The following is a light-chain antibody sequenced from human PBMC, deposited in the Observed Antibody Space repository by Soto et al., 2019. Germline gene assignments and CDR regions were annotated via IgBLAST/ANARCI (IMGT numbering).Light chain of an antibody. Sequence: EIVLTQSPGTLSLSPGERATLSCRASQSVSNNFLAWHQQKPGQGPRLLIYGASSRAGGIPDRFRGSGSGTDFSLTIAGLEPEDFAVYYCQQYNNWPRWTFGQGTKLEIK. CDR3: QQYNNWPRWT. V-gene: IGKV3-20*01. CDR1: QSVSNNF. CDR2: GAS. J-gene: IGKJ2*02.